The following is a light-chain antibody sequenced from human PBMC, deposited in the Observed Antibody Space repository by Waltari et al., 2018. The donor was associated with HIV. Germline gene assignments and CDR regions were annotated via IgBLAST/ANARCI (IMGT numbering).Light chain of an antibody. Sequence: QSALTQPASVSGSTGQSITISCAGTNSDVGGYDFVSWYQQFPGKAPKLLIYEVSNRPSGISSRFSGSKSGNTASLTISGLHTEDEADYYCTSFSTGNIPLLFGTGTKVTV. J-gene: IGLJ1*01. V-gene: IGLV2-14*01. CDR3: TSFSTGNIPLL. CDR2: EVS. CDR1: NSDVGGYDF.